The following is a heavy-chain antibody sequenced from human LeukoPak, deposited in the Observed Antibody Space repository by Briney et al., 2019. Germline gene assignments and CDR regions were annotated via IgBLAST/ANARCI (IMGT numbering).Heavy chain of an antibody. CDR1: GFTFSGYA. J-gene: IGHJ4*02. D-gene: IGHD3-3*01. V-gene: IGHV3-23*01. CDR3: AKDLYGAYYDFWSGYSPVDY. Sequence: GGSLRLSCAASGFTFSGYAMSWVRQAPGKGLEWVSAISGSGGSTYYADSVKGRFTISRDNSKNTLYLQMNSLRAEDTAVYYWAKDLYGAYYDFWSGYSPVDYWGQGTLVTVSS. CDR2: ISGSGGST.